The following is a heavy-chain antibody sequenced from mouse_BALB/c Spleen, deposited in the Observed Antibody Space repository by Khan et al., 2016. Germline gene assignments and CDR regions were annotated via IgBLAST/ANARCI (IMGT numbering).Heavy chain of an antibody. CDR2: IFPGSGNT. V-gene: IGHV1-66*01. J-gene: IGHJ2*01. CDR3: ARSYYDGSPYYFDS. CDR1: GYSFTSYY. Sequence: QVRLQQSGPELVKPGASVKISCKASGYSFTSYYIHWVKQRPGQGLEGIGWIFPGSGNTKYNEKFKGKATLTADTSSSTAYMQFSSLTSEDSAVYFCARSYYDGSPYYFDSWGQGTTLTVSS. D-gene: IGHD1-1*01.